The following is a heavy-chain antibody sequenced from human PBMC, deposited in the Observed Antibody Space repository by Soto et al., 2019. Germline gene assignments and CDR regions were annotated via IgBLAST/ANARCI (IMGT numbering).Heavy chain of an antibody. D-gene: IGHD2-15*01. CDR3: TSHSPEDMRRS. CDR1: GFTFSGSA. CDR2: IRNKANTYAT. V-gene: IGHV3-73*02. J-gene: IGHJ4*02. Sequence: EVQLVESGGGLVQPGGSLTLSCAASGFTFSGSAVHLVRKASGKGLEWVGRIRNKANTYATAYAASVKGRFTISRDDSKNTAYLQMNSLTTDDTAVYYCTSHSPEDMRRSWGLGTQVTVSS.